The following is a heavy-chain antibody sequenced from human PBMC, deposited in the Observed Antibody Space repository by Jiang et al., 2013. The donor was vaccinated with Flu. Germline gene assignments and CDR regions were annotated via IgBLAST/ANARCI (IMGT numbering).Heavy chain of an antibody. CDR2: IIPILGIA. J-gene: IGHJ5*02. D-gene: IGHD3-22*01. V-gene: IGHV1-69*02. Sequence: GAEVKKPGSSVKVSCKASGGTFSSYTISWVRQAPGQGLEWMGRIIPILGIANYAQKFQGRVTITADKSTSTAYMELSSLEICRTTAVYYCASQSNLYYDSSGYYASWGQGTLVTV. CDR3: ASQSNLYYDSSGYYAS. CDR1: GGTFSSYT.